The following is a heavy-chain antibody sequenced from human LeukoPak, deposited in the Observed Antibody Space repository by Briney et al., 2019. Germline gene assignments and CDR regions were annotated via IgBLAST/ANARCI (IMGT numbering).Heavy chain of an antibody. CDR3: AKTLRASDAFDI. D-gene: IGHD1-26*01. J-gene: IGHJ3*02. CDR2: ISGSGGTT. CDR1: GFSLSSYT. V-gene: IGHV3-23*01. Sequence: GSLRHSRAASGFSLSSYTMSPGRQAPGVGLGSVSGISGSGGTTYYTDSVKGRFTISRDNSKNTLYLQMNSLRAEDTAVYYCAKTLRASDAFDIWGQGTMVTVS.